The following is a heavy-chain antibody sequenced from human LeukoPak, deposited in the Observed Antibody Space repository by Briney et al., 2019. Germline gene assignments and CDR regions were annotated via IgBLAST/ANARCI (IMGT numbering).Heavy chain of an antibody. D-gene: IGHD2-15*01. Sequence: ASVKVSCKASGGTFSSYAISWVRQAPGQGLEWMGGIIPIFGTANYAQKFQGRVTITTDESTSTAYMELSSLRSEDTAVYYCAWWLLPGAYYFDYWGQGTLVTVSS. CDR3: AWWLLPGAYYFDY. J-gene: IGHJ4*02. CDR2: IIPIFGTA. V-gene: IGHV1-69*05. CDR1: GGTFSSYA.